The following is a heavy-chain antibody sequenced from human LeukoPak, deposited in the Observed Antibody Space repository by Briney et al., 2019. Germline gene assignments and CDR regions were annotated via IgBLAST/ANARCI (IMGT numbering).Heavy chain of an antibody. CDR3: ARGRRDGSYYFDY. CDR2: VYHTGST. J-gene: IGHJ4*02. Sequence: PSETLSLTCTVSGGSINNYFWSWMRQPAEKGLEWIGYVYHTGSTNYNPSLKSQFTISIETSRNQFSLSLTSVTAADTAMYYCARGRRDGSYYFDYCGQGTSVTVSS. CDR1: GGSINNYF. V-gene: IGHV4-59*01.